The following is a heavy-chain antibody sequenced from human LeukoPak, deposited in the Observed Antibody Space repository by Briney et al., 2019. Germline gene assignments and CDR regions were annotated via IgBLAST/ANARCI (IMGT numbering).Heavy chain of an antibody. V-gene: IGHV3-53*01. J-gene: IGHJ3*02. D-gene: IGHD6-13*01. CDR1: GFTVSTTD. Sequence: HPGGSLRLSCVASGFTVSTTDLTWIRQAPGKGLEWVSAFYSGGSTYYADSVKGRFTISRDNSKKTLYLQMNGLRAEDTAVYYCANIGAAGAFDIWGQGTMVTVFS. CDR3: ANIGAAGAFDI. CDR2: FYSGGST.